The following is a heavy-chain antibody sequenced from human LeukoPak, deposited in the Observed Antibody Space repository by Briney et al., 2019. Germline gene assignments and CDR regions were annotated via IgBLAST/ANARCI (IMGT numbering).Heavy chain of an antibody. J-gene: IGHJ6*03. CDR2: IYYSGST. CDR1: GGSISSYY. CDR3: AREVADYGGYYYYHYMDV. V-gene: IGHV4-59*12. Sequence: SETLSLTCTVSGGSISSYYWSWIRQPPGKGLEWIGYIYYSGSTNYNPSLKSRVTISVDTSKNQFSLKLSSVTAADTAMYYCAREVADYGGYYYYHYMDVWGKGTTVTISS. D-gene: IGHD4-23*01.